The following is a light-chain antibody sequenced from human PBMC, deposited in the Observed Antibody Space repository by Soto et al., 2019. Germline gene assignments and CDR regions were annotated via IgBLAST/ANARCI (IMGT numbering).Light chain of an antibody. J-gene: IGKJ1*01. CDR2: GAS. V-gene: IGKV3D-15*01. CDR3: QESDNWLWT. CDR1: QSISNK. Sequence: EIVLTQSPATLSVSPGERATLSCRASQSISNKLAWYQQKPGQAPRLVIYGASTRATGIPARFSGRGSGTEFTLTISSLQSEDLAVYYCQESDNWLWTFGQGTKVEIK.